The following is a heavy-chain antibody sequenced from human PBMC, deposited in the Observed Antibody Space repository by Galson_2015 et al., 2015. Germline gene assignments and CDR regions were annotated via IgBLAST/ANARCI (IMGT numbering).Heavy chain of an antibody. CDR1: GYSFARNW. V-gene: IGHV5-51*03. CDR3: ARLERGYSNHLFDF. D-gene: IGHD5-18*01. CDR2: VFPGDSDA. J-gene: IGHJ4*02. Sequence: QSGAEVKKPGESLKISCQGSGYSFARNWIGWVRQMPGKGPEWMGIVFPGDSDARYSPSFQGQVTISADKSISTAYLQWNSLKATDTAMYYCARLERGYSNHLFDFWGQGTLVTVSS.